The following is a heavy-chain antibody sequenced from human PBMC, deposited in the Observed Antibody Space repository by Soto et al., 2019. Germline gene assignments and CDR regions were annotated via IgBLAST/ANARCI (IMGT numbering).Heavy chain of an antibody. Sequence: SETLSLTCAVSGGSISTYYWSWIRQSPGKGLEWIGYIYDSGSTYYNPSLKSRVTISVDRSKNQFSLKLSSVTAADTAVYYCARGQVVAAKHWGQGTLVTVSS. CDR3: ARGQVVAAKH. CDR1: GGSISTYY. D-gene: IGHD2-15*01. CDR2: IYDSGST. V-gene: IGHV4-59*12. J-gene: IGHJ4*02.